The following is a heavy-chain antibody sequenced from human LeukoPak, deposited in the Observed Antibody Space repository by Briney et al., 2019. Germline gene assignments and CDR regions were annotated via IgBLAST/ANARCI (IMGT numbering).Heavy chain of an antibody. CDR1: GFIFSNYA. Sequence: GGSLRLSCAASGFIFSNYAMQWVRQAPGMGLEWVAFIRYDGGNTYYADSVKGRFTISRDNSKNTMYLQMNSLNAEDTAVYYCAKDEVVPGYYYTDVWGRGITVTISS. CDR3: AKDEVVPGYYYTDV. CDR2: IRYDGGNT. D-gene: IGHD2-2*01. J-gene: IGHJ6*03. V-gene: IGHV3-30*02.